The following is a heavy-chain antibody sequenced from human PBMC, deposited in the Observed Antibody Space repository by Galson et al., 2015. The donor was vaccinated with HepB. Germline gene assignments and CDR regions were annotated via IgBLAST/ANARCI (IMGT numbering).Heavy chain of an antibody. CDR1: GYSFTSYW. CDR2: IDPSDSYT. J-gene: IGHJ4*02. D-gene: IGHD5-18*01. V-gene: IGHV5-10-1*01. CDR3: ARTRPGYSYGSPYFDY. Sequence: QSGAEVTKPGESLRISCKGSGYSFTSYWISWVRQMPGKGLEWMGRIDPSDSYTNYSPSFQGHVTISADKSISTAYLQWSSLKALDTAMYYCARTRPGYSYGSPYFDYWGQGTLVTVSS.